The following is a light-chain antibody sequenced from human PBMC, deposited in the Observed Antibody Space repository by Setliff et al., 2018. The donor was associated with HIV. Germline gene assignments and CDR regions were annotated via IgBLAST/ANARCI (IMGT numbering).Light chain of an antibody. CDR3: SSYTSSSTYV. Sequence: QSALAQPATVSGSPGQSITISCTGTRIDVGGYNYVAWYQQHPDKAPKLMIFDVTDRPSGVSNRFSGSKSGNTASLTISGLQAEDEADYYCSSYTSSSTYVVGTGTKVTVL. J-gene: IGLJ1*01. CDR1: RIDVGGYNY. CDR2: DVT. V-gene: IGLV2-14*03.